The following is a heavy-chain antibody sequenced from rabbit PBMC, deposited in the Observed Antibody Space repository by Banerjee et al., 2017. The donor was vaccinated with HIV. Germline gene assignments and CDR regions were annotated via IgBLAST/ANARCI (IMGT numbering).Heavy chain of an antibody. Sequence: QEQLEESGGDLVKPEGSLKLSCTVSGFTLSSYVMCWVRQAPGKGLEWIACIDAGYRAKTYYASWAKGRFTVSSDNAQNTVDLQLNSLTAADTATYFCARDLAAVTGWNFNLWGQGSLVTVS. CDR2: IDAGYRAKT. J-gene: IGHJ4*01. D-gene: IGHD7-1*01. V-gene: IGHV1S45*01. CDR1: GFTLSSYV. CDR3: ARDLAAVTGWNFNL.